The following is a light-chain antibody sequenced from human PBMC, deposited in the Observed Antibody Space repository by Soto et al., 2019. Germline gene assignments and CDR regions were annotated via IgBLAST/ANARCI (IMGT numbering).Light chain of an antibody. V-gene: IGKV3-20*01. CDR3: QQYGSSPTT. J-gene: IGKJ1*01. Sequence: EIVMTQSPATLSLSPGERATLSFRASQSDSSSYLAWYQQKPGQAPRLLIYGASSRATGIPDRFSGSGSGTDFTLTISRLEPEDFAVYYCQQYGSSPTTFGQGTKVDI. CDR1: QSDSSSY. CDR2: GAS.